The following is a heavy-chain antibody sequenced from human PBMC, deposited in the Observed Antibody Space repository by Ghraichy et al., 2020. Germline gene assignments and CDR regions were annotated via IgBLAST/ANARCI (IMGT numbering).Heavy chain of an antibody. D-gene: IGHD3-10*02. CDR3: ATKRLSVRPVGLDS. V-gene: IGHV3-21*01. CDR1: GRNFRSYT. CDR2: VSTAARRI. J-gene: IGHJ3*02. Sequence: GGSLRLSCAASGRNFRSYTMIWVRQAPGKGLEWVSSVSTAARRIFYGDSVRGRFSVSRDNARESVDLQMNGLRVEDTAVYYCATKRLSVRPVGLDSWGPGTMVTVSS.